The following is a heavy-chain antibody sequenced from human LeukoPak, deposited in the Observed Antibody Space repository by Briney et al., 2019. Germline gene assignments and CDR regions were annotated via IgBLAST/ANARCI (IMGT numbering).Heavy chain of an antibody. CDR1: GFTFSNYW. D-gene: IGHD4-17*01. CDR2: IKTDGSRA. Sequence: GGSLRLSCVASGFTFSNYWMHWVRQAPGKGLVWVSRIKTDGSRANYADSVKGRFTISRDISKNAVYLQMNSLRAEDTAVYYCARDSYGDANFDSWGQGTLVTVSS. CDR3: ARDSYGDANFDS. V-gene: IGHV3-74*01. J-gene: IGHJ4*02.